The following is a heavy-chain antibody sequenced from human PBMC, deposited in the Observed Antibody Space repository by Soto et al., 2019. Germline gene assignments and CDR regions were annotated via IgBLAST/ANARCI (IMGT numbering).Heavy chain of an antibody. V-gene: IGHV1-18*04. CDR2: ISTYNENM. D-gene: IGHD2-8*02. Sequence: QVHLVQSGPEMKKPGASVRVSCKVSGSTFTSNGIGWVRQAPGQGLEWMGWISTYNENMDTAQQLQGRLTMTTDTATTTAYMELTNLKFDDTALYYCAYVGGYRTGDYSFDLWGQGTPVTVSS. J-gene: IGHJ4*02. CDR1: GSTFTSNG. CDR3: AYVGGYRTGDYSFDL.